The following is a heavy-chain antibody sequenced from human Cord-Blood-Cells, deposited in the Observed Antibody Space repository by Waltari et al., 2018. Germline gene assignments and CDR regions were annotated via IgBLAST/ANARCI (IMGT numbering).Heavy chain of an antibody. CDR1: GYTFTSYD. CDR3: ARACSSTSCYDAFDI. V-gene: IGHV1-8*03. J-gene: IGHJ3*02. D-gene: IGHD2-2*01. CDR2: MNPNSGNT. Sequence: QVPLVQSGAEVKKPGAPAKVTCKASGYTFTSYDNHRLPPATGQGLEWMGWMNPNSGNTGYAQKFQGRVTITRNTSISTAYMELSSLRSEDTAVYYCARACSSTSCYDAFDIWGQGTMVTVSS.